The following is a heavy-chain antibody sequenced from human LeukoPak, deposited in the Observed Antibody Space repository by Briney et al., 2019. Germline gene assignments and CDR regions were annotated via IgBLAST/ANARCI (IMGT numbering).Heavy chain of an antibody. D-gene: IGHD7-27*01. Sequence: ASVKVSCKASGYTFTSYDINWVRQATGQGLEWMGWMSPKSGNTGYAQKFQGRVTMTSNTAISTAYMELSSLRSEDTAVYYCVRTPPNWGANYWGQGTLVTVSS. V-gene: IGHV1-8*01. CDR3: VRTPPNWGANY. CDR2: MSPKSGNT. CDR1: GYTFTSYD. J-gene: IGHJ4*02.